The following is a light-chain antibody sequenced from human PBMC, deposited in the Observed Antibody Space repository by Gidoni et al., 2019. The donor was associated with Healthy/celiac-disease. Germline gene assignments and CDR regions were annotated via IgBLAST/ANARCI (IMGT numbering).Light chain of an antibody. CDR3: QVWDSSSVV. Sequence: SYVLTQPPSVSAAPGQTARITWGGNNIGSKSVHWYQQKPGQAPVLVVYDDSDRPSGIPERFSGSNSGNTATLTISRVEAGDEADYYCQVWDSSSVVFGGGTKLTVL. CDR1: NIGSKS. V-gene: IGLV3-21*02. J-gene: IGLJ2*01. CDR2: DDS.